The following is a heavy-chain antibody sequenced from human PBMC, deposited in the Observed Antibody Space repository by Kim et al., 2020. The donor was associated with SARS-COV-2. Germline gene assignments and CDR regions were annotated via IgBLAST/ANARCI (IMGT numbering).Heavy chain of an antibody. CDR2: IYTSVST. Sequence: SQTLSLTCTVSGGSISSGSYYWSWIRQPAGKGLAWIGRIYTSVSTNYNPSLKSRVTISVDTSKNQFSLKLSSVTAADTAVYYCARESPLRYFDWSTRRWFDPWGQGTLVTVSS. J-gene: IGHJ5*02. CDR3: ARESPLRYFDWSTRRWFDP. D-gene: IGHD3-9*01. CDR1: GGSISSGSYY. V-gene: IGHV4-61*02.